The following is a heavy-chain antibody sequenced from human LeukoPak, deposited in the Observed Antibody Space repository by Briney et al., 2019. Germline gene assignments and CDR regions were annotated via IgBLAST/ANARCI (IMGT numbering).Heavy chain of an antibody. V-gene: IGHV4-4*07. J-gene: IGHJ4*02. CDR1: GGSISSYY. Sequence: KPSETLSLTCTVSGGSISSYYWSWIRQPAGKGLEWIGRIYTSGSTNYNPSLKSRVTMSVDTSKNQFSLKLSSVTAADTAVYYCARDLIAVAGTRYYYYFDYWGQGTLVTVSS. D-gene: IGHD6-19*01. CDR2: IYTSGST. CDR3: ARDLIAVAGTRYYYYFDY.